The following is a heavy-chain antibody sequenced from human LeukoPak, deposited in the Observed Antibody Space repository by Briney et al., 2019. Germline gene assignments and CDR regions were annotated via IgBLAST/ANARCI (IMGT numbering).Heavy chain of an antibody. CDR1: GGSISSGGYS. V-gene: IGHV4-30-2*01. J-gene: IGHJ3*02. Sequence: PSETLSLTCAVSGGSISSGGYSWSWIRQPPGKGLEWIGYIYHSGSIYYNPSLKSRVTISVDRSKNQFSLKLSSVTAADTAVYYCARALEGAFDIWGQGTMVTVSS. CDR2: IYHSGSI. CDR3: ARALEGAFDI.